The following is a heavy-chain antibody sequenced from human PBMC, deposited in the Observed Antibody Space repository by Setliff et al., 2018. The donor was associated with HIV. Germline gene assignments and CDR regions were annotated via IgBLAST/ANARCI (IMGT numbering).Heavy chain of an antibody. CDR2: ISSSSNYI. V-gene: IGHV3-21*01. CDR1: GFTFSSYS. CDR3: ARARYCSSTSCPWDAFDI. D-gene: IGHD2-2*01. Sequence: PGGSLRLSCAASGFTFSSYSMNWVRQAPGKGLEWVSSISSSSNYIYYADSVKGRFTISRDNAKNSLYLQMGSLRAEDTAVYYCARARYCSSTSCPWDAFDIWGQGTMVTVSS. J-gene: IGHJ3*02.